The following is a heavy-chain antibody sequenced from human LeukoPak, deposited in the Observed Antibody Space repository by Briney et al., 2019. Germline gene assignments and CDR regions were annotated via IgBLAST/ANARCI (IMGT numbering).Heavy chain of an antibody. Sequence: SQTLSLTCVISGDSVSSNRAAWNWIRQSPSRGLEWLGRTYYRSKWYYDYAPSVKSRITFNPDTSKNQFSLQLNSVTPEDTAVYYCAREPYSSGWYPNWFDPWGQGTLVTVSS. V-gene: IGHV6-1*01. CDR2: TYYRSKWYY. CDR1: GDSVSSNRAA. D-gene: IGHD6-19*01. CDR3: AREPYSSGWYPNWFDP. J-gene: IGHJ5*02.